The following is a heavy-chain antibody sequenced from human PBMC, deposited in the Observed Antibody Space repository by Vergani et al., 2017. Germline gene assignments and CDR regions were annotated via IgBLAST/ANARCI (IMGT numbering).Heavy chain of an antibody. CDR2: IYHSGST. CDR1: GGSISSGGYY. D-gene: IGHD2-15*01. Sequence: QVQLQESGPGLVKPSQTLSLTCTVSGGSISSGGYYWSWIRQPPGKGLEWIGYIYHSGSTYYNPSLKSRVTISVDRSKNQFSLKLSSVTAADTAVYYCARGSRYCSGGSCYFDAFDIWGQGTMVTVSS. V-gene: IGHV4-30-2*01. J-gene: IGHJ3*02. CDR3: ARGSRYCSGGSCYFDAFDI.